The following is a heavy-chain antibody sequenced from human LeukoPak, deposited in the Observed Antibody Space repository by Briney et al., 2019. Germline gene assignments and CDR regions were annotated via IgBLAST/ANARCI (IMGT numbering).Heavy chain of an antibody. CDR2: ISSTSSTI. J-gene: IGHJ5*02. Sequence: GGSLRLSCAASGFIFSTFSMNWVRQAPGKGLEWVSYISSTSSTIYYADALRGRFTISRDNAKTSLYLQMNSLRAEDTAVYYCARVWVDTGMVQRGFDPWGQGTLVTVS. CDR1: GFIFSTFS. V-gene: IGHV3-48*01. D-gene: IGHD5-18*01. CDR3: ARVWVDTGMVQRGFDP.